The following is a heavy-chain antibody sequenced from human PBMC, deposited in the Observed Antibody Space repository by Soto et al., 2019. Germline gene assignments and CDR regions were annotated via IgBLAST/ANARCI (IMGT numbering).Heavy chain of an antibody. CDR3: ARDRRYYDSSGSNTLPYWFDP. CDR1: GGTFSSYA. V-gene: IGHV1-69*13. CDR2: IIPIFGTA. J-gene: IGHJ5*02. Sequence: GASVKVSCKASGGTFSSYAISWVRQAPGQGLEWMGGIIPIFGTANYAQKFQGRVTITADESTSTAYMELSSLRSEDTAVYYCARDRRYYDSSGSNTLPYWFDPWGQGTLVTVSS. D-gene: IGHD3-22*01.